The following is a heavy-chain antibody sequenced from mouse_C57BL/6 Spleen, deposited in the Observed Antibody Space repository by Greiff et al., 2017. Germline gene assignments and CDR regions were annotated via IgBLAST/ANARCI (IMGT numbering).Heavy chain of an antibody. J-gene: IGHJ3*01. Sequence: QESGAELVRPGASVTLSCKASGYTFTDYEMHWVKQTPVHGLEWIGAIDPETGGTAYNQKFKGKAILTADKSSSTAYMELRSLTSEDSAVYYCTRDSSGYPFAYWGQGTLVTVSA. CDR2: IDPETGGT. D-gene: IGHD3-2*02. CDR1: GYTFTDYE. CDR3: TRDSSGYPFAY. V-gene: IGHV1-15*01.